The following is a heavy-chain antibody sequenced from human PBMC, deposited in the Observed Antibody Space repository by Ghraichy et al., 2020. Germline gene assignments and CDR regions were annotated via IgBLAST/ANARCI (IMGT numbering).Heavy chain of an antibody. Sequence: SETLSLTCAVYGGSFIGYYWSWIRQPPGKGLEWIGEINHSGSTNYNPSLKSRVTISVDTSKNQFSLKLSSVTAADTAVYYCARGQSTWYYYDSSGYYVYWGQGTLVTVSS. CDR1: GGSFIGYY. D-gene: IGHD3-22*01. J-gene: IGHJ4*02. V-gene: IGHV4-34*01. CDR2: INHSGST. CDR3: ARGQSTWYYYDSSGYYVY.